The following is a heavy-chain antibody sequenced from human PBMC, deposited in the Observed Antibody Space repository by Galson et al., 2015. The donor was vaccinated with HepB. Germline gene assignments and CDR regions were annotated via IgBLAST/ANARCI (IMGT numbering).Heavy chain of an antibody. V-gene: IGHV7-4-1*02. J-gene: IGHJ5*02. CDR3: ARDDGAMDYSNFNWFDP. Sequence: SVKVSCKASGYTFTSYAMNWVRQAPGQGLEWMGWINTNTGNPTYAQGFTERFVFSLDTSVSTAYLQISSLKAEDTAVYYCARDDGAMDYSNFNWFDPWGQGTLVTVSS. D-gene: IGHD4-11*01. CDR2: INTNTGNP. CDR1: GYTFTSYA.